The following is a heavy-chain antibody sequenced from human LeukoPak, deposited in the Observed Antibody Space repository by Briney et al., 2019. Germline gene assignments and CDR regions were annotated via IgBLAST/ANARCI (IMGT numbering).Heavy chain of an antibody. CDR3: TREEVRVALDN. D-gene: IGHD3-10*01. Sequence: GGSLRLSCAASGFSFSTYGMHWVRQAPGKGLEWVALIYYDGSNKFYADSEKRRLPVQKHNSKATLYLEIKILRGEVPCDYYGTREEVRVALDNWGQGTLL. CDR1: GFSFSTYG. J-gene: IGHJ4*02. CDR2: IYYDGSNK. V-gene: IGHV3-33*01.